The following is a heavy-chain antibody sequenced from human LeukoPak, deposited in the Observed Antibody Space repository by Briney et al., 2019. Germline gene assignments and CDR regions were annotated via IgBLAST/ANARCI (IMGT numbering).Heavy chain of an antibody. Sequence: GGSLRLSCAASGFTFSSYAMSWVRQAPGKGLEWVSSISGSGGSTYYADSVKGRFTISRDNSKNTLYLQMNSLRDEDTAVYYCAKSSYYDASGYYREYYFDYWGQGTLVTVSS. V-gene: IGHV3-23*01. CDR3: AKSSYYDASGYYREYYFDY. CDR2: ISGSGGST. CDR1: GFTFSSYA. D-gene: IGHD3-22*01. J-gene: IGHJ4*02.